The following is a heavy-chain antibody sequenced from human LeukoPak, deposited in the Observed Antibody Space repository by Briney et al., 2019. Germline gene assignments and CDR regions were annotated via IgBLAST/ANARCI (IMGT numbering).Heavy chain of an antibody. D-gene: IGHD6-13*01. CDR2: IYHSGST. J-gene: IGHJ4*02. Sequence: SETLSLTCIVSGYSISSVYNWGWIRQPPGKGLEWIGSIYHSGSTYYKPSLKSRITISVDTSKNQFSLKLTSVTAADTAVYYCATLAATAPRYFDYWGQGALVTVSS. CDR1: GYSISSVYN. CDR3: ATLAATAPRYFDY. V-gene: IGHV4-38-2*02.